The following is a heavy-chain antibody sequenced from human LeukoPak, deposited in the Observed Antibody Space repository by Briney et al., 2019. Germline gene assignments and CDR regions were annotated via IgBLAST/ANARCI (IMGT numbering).Heavy chain of an antibody. CDR3: ARVNRPYGMDV. CDR2: IYYSGST. V-gene: IGHV4-59*01. Sequence: SETLSLTCTVSGGSISSYYWCWIRQPPGKGLEWIGYIYYSGSTNYNPSLKSRVTISVDTSKNQFSLKLSSVTAADTAVYYCARVNRPYGMDVWGQGTTVTVSS. CDR1: GGSISSYY. J-gene: IGHJ6*02.